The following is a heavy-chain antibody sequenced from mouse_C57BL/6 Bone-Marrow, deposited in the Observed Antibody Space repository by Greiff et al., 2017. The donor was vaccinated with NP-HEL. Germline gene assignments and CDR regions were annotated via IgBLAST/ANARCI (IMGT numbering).Heavy chain of an antibody. CDR3: ARGEVHYCGSSPFAY. J-gene: IGHJ3*01. Sequence: VQLQQPGAELVKPGASVKMSCKASGYTFTSYWITWVKQRPGQGLAWIGDIYPGSGSTNYNEKFKSKATLTVDTSSSTAYMQRSSLTSEDSAVYDCARGEVHYCGSSPFAYWGQGTLVTGSA. V-gene: IGHV1-55*01. CDR1: GYTFTSYW. CDR2: IYPGSGST. D-gene: IGHD1-1*01.